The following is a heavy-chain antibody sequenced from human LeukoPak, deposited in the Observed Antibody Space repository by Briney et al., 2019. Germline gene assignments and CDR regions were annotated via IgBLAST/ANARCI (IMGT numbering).Heavy chain of an antibody. Sequence: GGSLRLSRVASRFTFNRYGMHWVRQAPGKGLEWVAVISYDGRNEYYADSAKGRFTISRDDSKNTLYLQMNGLRPEDTGVYYCAKEGDPMTTMNYFEYWGQGTLVTVSS. CDR1: RFTFNRYG. CDR2: ISYDGRNE. V-gene: IGHV3-30*18. D-gene: IGHD4-17*01. J-gene: IGHJ4*02. CDR3: AKEGDPMTTMNYFEY.